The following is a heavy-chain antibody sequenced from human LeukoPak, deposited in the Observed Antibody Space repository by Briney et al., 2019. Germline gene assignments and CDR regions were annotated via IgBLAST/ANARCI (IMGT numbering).Heavy chain of an antibody. CDR3: ERFGCGGNVVDY. D-gene: IGHD4-23*01. J-gene: IGHJ4*02. CDR1: GFTFSDYY. CDR2: ISSSGSTI. V-gene: IGHV3-11*01. Sequence: GGSLRLSCAASGFTFSDYYMSWIRQAPGKGLEWVSYISSSGSTIYYADSVKGRFTISRDNAKHSLYMQMNRLRAEDTAVYYCERFGCGGNVVDYWGRGTLVIVSS.